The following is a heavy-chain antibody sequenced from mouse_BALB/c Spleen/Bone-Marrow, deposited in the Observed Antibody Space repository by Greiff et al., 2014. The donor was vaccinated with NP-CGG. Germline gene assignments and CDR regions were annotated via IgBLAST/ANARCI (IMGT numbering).Heavy chain of an antibody. Sequence: QVQLQQPAGELARPGASVKMSCKASGYTFTSNTIQRVKQRPGQGLEWIGYINPTRGYTDYNQKFKDKTTLTADKSSSTAYMQLSSLTSEDSAVYYCAREATYYAYFDYWGQGTILTVSS. D-gene: IGHD1-1*01. J-gene: IGHJ2*01. V-gene: IGHV1-4*02. CDR1: GYTFTSNT. CDR3: AREATYYAYFDY. CDR2: INPTRGYT.